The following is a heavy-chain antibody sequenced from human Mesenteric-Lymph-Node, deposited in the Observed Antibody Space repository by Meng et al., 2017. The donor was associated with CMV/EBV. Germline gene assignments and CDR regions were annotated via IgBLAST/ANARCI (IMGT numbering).Heavy chain of an antibody. D-gene: IGHD2-2*01. CDR3: ARRYCSSTSCYGGMDV. J-gene: IGHJ6*02. Sequence: GSLRLSCTVSGGSISSYYWSWIRQPPGKGLEWIGHIYYSGNTNYNPSLTSRVTISVDTSKNQFSLKLSSVTAADTAVYYCARRYCSSTSCYGGMDVWGQGTTVTVSS. V-gene: IGHV4-59*01. CDR2: IYYSGNT. CDR1: GGSISSYY.